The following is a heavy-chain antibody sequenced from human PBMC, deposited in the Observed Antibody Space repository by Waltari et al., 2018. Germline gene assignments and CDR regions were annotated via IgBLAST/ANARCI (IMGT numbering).Heavy chain of an antibody. CDR1: GFTFRNYW. D-gene: IGHD2-21*02. Sequence: EVLLVQSGGGLVQTGGSLTVSCEVSGFTFRNYWMHWVRQAPGKGLVWVSRINTDGNSVTYADSVRGRFTISRDNVKNTLYLQMESLRVEDTAVYYCVRAVGCAEDCYNPYFDNWGRGAGVTVSS. CDR2: INTDGNSV. V-gene: IGHV3-74*03. CDR3: VRAVGCAEDCYNPYFDN. J-gene: IGHJ4*02.